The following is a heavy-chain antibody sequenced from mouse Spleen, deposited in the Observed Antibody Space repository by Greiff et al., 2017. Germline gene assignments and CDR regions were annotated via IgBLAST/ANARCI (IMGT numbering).Heavy chain of an antibody. CDR2: INPSNGGT. CDR3: ARSMGTTVVRWYFDV. CDR1: GYTFTSYW. V-gene: IGHV1-53*01. D-gene: IGHD1-1*01. Sequence: QVQLQQPGTELVKPGASVKLSCKASGYTFTSYWMHWVKQRPGQGLEWIGNINPSNGGTNYNEKFKSKATLTVDKSSSTAYMQLSSLTSEDSAVYYCARSMGTTVVRWYFDVWGAGTTVTVSS. J-gene: IGHJ1*01.